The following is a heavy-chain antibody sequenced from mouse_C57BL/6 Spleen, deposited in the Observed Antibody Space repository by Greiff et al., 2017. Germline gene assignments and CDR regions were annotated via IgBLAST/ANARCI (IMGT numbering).Heavy chain of an antibody. CDR2: FHPYNDDT. V-gene: IGHV1-47*01. CDR3: GRGGDDYGFAY. J-gene: IGHJ3*01. Sequence: VKLQESGAELVKPGASVKMSCKASGYTFTTYPIEWMKQNHGKSLEWIGNFHPYNDDTTYNEKFKGKATLTVEKSSSTVYLELSRLTSDASAVXCSGRGGDDYGFAYWGQGTLVTVSA. CDR1: GYTFTTYP. D-gene: IGHD2-4*01.